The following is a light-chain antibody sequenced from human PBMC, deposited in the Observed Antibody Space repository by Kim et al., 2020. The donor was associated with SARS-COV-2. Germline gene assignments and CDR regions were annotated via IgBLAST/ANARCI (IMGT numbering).Light chain of an antibody. CDR2: LEGSGSY. Sequence: QPVLTQSSSASASLGSSVKLTCTLSSGHSSYIIAWHQQQPGKAPRYLMKLEGSGSYNKGSGVPDRFSGSSSGADRYLTISNLQSEDEADYYCETWDSNTHRTEWVFGGGTQLTVL. CDR1: SGHSSYI. V-gene: IGLV4-60*03. J-gene: IGLJ3*02. CDR3: ETWDSNTHRTEWV.